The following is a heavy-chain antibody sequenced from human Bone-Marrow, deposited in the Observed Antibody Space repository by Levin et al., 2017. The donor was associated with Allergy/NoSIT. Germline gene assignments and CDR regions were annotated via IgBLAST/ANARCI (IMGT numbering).Heavy chain of an antibody. CDR1: GGSFSGYH. J-gene: IGHJ5*02. V-gene: IGHV4-34*01. CDR3: ARGLRYYGSGSYYNWFDV. D-gene: IGHD3-10*01. Sequence: GSLRLSCAVFGGSFSGYHWSWIRQSPDKGLEWIGEIDHSRSTHYSRSLRSRVTMSVSMGESKNEFSLRLTSVTAADTAVYYCARGLRYYGSGSYYNWFDVWGQGTHVIVSS. CDR2: IDHSRST.